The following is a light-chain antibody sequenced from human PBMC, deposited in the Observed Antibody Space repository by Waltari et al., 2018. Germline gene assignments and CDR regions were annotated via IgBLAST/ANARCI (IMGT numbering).Light chain of an antibody. Sequence: QSILTQPTSVSGAPGQRVTISCTGSSSNIGNNYVSWYRQFPGTAPKLLIYENSERPSGIPGRFSGSKSGTSATLDITGLQAGDEADYYCGTWDSSLSGAVFGGGTHLTVL. CDR1: SSNIGNNY. J-gene: IGLJ7*01. CDR3: GTWDSSLSGAV. CDR2: ENS. V-gene: IGLV1-51*02.